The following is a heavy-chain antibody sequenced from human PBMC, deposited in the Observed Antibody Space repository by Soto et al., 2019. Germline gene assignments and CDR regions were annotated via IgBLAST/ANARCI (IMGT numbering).Heavy chain of an antibody. CDR3: ARMATSGTLNWFDP. CDR1: GYTFTNYD. D-gene: IGHD6-13*01. V-gene: IGHV1-8*02. Sequence: ASVKVSCKASGYTFTNYDISWVRQTTGQGLEWMGWMNPNSGNGGYAQKFQGRVTMTRNTSITTAYMEVSSLSSEDTAIYYCARMATSGTLNWFDPWGQGTMVTV. J-gene: IGHJ5*02. CDR2: MNPNSGNG.